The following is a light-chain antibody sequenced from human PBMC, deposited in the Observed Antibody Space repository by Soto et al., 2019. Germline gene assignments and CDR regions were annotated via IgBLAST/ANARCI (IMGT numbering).Light chain of an antibody. V-gene: IGKV3-20*01. CDR1: QSVDSNY. CDR2: GAS. Sequence: ETVVTQSPGTLSLSPGERATLSFRASQSVDSNYLAWYQQKPGQAPRLLIYGASTRATGIPDRFSGSGSGTDFTLTISKLEPEDFAVYHCQQYGRTPYTFGQRTTLEFK. CDR3: QQYGRTPYT. J-gene: IGKJ2*01.